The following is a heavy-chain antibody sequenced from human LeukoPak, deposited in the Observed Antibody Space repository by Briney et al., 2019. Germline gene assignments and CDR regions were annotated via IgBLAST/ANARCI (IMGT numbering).Heavy chain of an antibody. CDR2: IYHSGST. CDR1: GYSISSGNY. J-gene: IGHJ4*02. Sequence: PSETLSLTCTVSGYSISSGNYWDWIRQPPGKGLEWIGSIYHSGSTYYNPSLKSRVTISVDTSKNQFSLKLSSVTAADTAVYYCARGGHGRLRFLEWLFFDYWGQGTLVTVSS. D-gene: IGHD3-3*01. CDR3: ARGGHGRLRFLEWLFFDY. V-gene: IGHV4-38-2*02.